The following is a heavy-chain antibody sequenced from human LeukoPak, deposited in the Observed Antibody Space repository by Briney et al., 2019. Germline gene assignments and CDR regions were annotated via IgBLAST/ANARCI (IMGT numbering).Heavy chain of an antibody. V-gene: IGHV3-30*02. J-gene: IGHJ4*02. Sequence: GGSLRLSCAASGFTFSSYGMHWVRQAPGKGLEWVAFIRYDGSNKYYADSVKGRFTISRDNSKNTLYLQMNSLRAEDTAVYYCANLRFSVGEGRGFHDDYWGQGTLVTVSS. CDR3: ANLRFSVGEGRGFHDDY. CDR1: GFTFSSYG. D-gene: IGHD1-26*01. CDR2: IRYDGSNK.